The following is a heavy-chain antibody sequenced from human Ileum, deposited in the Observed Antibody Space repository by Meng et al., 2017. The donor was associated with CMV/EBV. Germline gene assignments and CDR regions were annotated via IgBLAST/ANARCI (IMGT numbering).Heavy chain of an antibody. CDR1: GFTFSNAG. CDR3: TTDPAYIVLMVYAELDAFDI. Sequence: CAASGFTFSNAGMRWVRQAPGKGLEWVGRIQSQTDGGPTDYAAPVKGRFTISRNDSKNTLYLQMNSLKTEDTAVYYCTTDPAYIVLMVYAELDAFDIWGQGTMVTVSS. V-gene: IGHV3-15*01. D-gene: IGHD2-8*01. J-gene: IGHJ3*02. CDR2: IQSQTDGGPT.